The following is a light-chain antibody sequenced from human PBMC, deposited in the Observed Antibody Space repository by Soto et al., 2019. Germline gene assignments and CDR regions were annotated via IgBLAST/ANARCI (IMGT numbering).Light chain of an antibody. J-gene: IGKJ5*01. CDR1: QSVSSY. Sequence: EIVLTQSPATLSLSPGERVTLSCRASQSVSSYLAWYQQKPVQAPRLLIHDASNRATGIPVRFSGSGSGTDFTLTISSLEPEDFAVYYCQQRTNWPPTFGQGTRLEIK. CDR2: DAS. CDR3: QQRTNWPPT. V-gene: IGKV3-11*01.